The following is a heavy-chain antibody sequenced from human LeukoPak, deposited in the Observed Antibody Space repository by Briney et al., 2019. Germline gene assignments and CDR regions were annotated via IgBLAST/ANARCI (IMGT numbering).Heavy chain of an antibody. V-gene: IGHV4-39*01. Sequence: SETLSLTCTVSGGSISSSSYYWGWIRQPPGKGLEWIGSIYYSGSTYYNPSLTSRVTISVDTSKNQFSLKLSSVTAADTAVYYCARIPRITMVRGVIGAFDIWGQGTMVTVSS. CDR3: ARIPRITMVRGVIGAFDI. J-gene: IGHJ3*02. CDR1: GGSISSSSYY. D-gene: IGHD3-10*01. CDR2: IYYSGST.